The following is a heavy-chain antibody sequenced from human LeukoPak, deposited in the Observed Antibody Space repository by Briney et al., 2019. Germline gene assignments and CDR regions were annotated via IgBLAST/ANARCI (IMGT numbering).Heavy chain of an antibody. D-gene: IGHD2-2*01. Sequence: GGSLRLSCAASGFTVSSNYMSWVRQAPGKGLEWVAFIRYDGSNKYYADSVKGRFTISRDNSKNTLYLQMNSLRAEDTAVYYCAKALGPYCSSTSCYYYYYMDVWGKGTTVTVSS. V-gene: IGHV3-30*02. J-gene: IGHJ6*03. CDR1: GFTVSSNY. CDR2: IRYDGSNK. CDR3: AKALGPYCSSTSCYYYYYMDV.